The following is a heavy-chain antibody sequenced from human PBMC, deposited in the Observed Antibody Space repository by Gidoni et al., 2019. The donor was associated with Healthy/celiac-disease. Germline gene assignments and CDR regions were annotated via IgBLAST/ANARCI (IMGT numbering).Heavy chain of an antibody. J-gene: IGHJ4*02. Sequence: EVQLVESGGGLVKPGGSLRLSCVASGFTFSSYSMHWVRQAPGKGLGGVSSSSSSGNYIYYADSLKGRITISRDNAKNSLYLQMNSLRAEDTAVYYCARDPIVIVPAAIGYFDYWGQGTLVTVSS. CDR1: GFTFSSYS. CDR3: ARDPIVIVPAAIGYFDY. V-gene: IGHV3-21*01. CDR2: SSSSGNYI. D-gene: IGHD2-2*01.